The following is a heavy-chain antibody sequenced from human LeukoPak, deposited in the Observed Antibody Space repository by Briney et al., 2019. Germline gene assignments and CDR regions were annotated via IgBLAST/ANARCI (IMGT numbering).Heavy chain of an antibody. CDR2: ISGSGGST. CDR1: GFTFDDYA. Sequence: PGGSLRLSCAASGFTFDDYAMHWVRQAPGKGLEWVSAISGSGGSTYYADSVKGRFTISRDNSKNTLYLQMNSLRAEDTAVYYCAKSAYCSSTSCYRSGIAVAGTVDYWGQGTLVTVSS. J-gene: IGHJ4*02. V-gene: IGHV3-23*01. CDR3: AKSAYCSSTSCYRSGIAVAGTVDY. D-gene: IGHD2-2*02.